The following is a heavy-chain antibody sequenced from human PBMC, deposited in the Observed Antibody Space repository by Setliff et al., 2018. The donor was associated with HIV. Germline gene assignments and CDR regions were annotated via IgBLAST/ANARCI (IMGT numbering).Heavy chain of an antibody. V-gene: IGHV4-59*01. CDR1: GGSISSYY. D-gene: IGHD6-19*01. J-gene: IGHJ6*02. CDR3: ARDFTGSCWYGNYYYGMDV. CDR2: IYYSGST. Sequence: TLSLTCTVSGGSISSYYWSWIRQPPGKGLEWIGYIYYSGSTNYNPSLKSRVTISVDTSKNQFSLKLSSVTAADTAVYYCARDFTGSCWYGNYYYGMDVWGQGTTVTVSS.